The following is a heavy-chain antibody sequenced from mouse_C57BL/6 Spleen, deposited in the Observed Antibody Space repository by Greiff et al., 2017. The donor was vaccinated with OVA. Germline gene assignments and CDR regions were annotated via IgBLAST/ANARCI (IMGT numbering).Heavy chain of an antibody. J-gene: IGHJ4*01. CDR2: ISSGSSTI. CDR3: ARGLGRGYAMDY. D-gene: IGHD4-1*01. V-gene: IGHV5-17*01. CDR1: GFTFSDYG. Sequence: EVKLMESGGGLVKPGGSLKLSCAASGFTFSDYGMHWVRQAPEKGLEWVAYISSGSSTIYYADTVKGRFTISRANAKNTLFLQMTSLRSEDTAMYYCARGLGRGYAMDYWGQGTSVTVSS.